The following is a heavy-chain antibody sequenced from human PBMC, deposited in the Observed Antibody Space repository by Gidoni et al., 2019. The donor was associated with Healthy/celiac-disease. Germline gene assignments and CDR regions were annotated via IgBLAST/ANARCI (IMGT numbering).Heavy chain of an antibody. CDR1: GGSISSGGYS. D-gene: IGHD3-3*01. CDR2: IYHSGST. V-gene: IGHV4-30-2*01. J-gene: IGHJ3*02. Sequence: QLQLQESGSGLVKPSQTLSLTCAVSGGSISSGGYSWSWIRQPPGKGLEWIGYIYHSGSTYYSPSLKSRVTISVDRSKNQFSLKLSSVTAADTAVYYCARIILTIYGPDAFDIWGQGTMVTVSS. CDR3: ARIILTIYGPDAFDI.